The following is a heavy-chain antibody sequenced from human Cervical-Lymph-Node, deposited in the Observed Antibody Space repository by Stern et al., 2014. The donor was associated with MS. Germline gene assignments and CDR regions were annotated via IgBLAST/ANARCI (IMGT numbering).Heavy chain of an antibody. Sequence: QVQLQESGPGLVKPSETLSLTCTVSGGSISSSSYYWGWIRQPPGKGLEWIGSIYYSGSTYYNPSLKSRVTISVDTSKNKFSLTMSSVTAADTAVYYCARHKGSGLRNFDYWGQGTLVTVSS. CDR2: IYYSGST. D-gene: IGHD6-19*01. V-gene: IGHV4-39*01. CDR3: ARHKGSGLRNFDY. J-gene: IGHJ4*02. CDR1: GGSISSSSYY.